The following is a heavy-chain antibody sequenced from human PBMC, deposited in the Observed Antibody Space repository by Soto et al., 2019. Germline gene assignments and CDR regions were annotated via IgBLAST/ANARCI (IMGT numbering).Heavy chain of an antibody. CDR2: ISYDGSDK. Sequence: GGSLRLSCRVSGFTFNNSGMHWVRQAPGKGLEWMAVISYDGSDKYYADSEKGRVIISRDNSKNTLNLEMNSLRAEDTAIYYCVKDRVPGAYGNYYGMDVWGQGTTVTVSS. V-gene: IGHV3-30*18. CDR1: GFTFNNSG. CDR3: VKDRVPGAYGNYYGMDV. J-gene: IGHJ6*02. D-gene: IGHD5-12*01.